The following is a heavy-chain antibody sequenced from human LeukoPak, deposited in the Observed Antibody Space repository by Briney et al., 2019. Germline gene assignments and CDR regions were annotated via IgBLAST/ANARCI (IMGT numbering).Heavy chain of an antibody. J-gene: IGHJ6*03. Sequence: NTSETLSLTCTVSGGSISYYYWSWIRQPPGKGLEWIGYIYYSGSTNYNSSFKSRVTISIDTSKNQFSLRLSSVTAADTAVYYCARETTVTTNYYYYMDVWGKGTTVTISS. CDR3: ARETTVTTNYYYYMDV. V-gene: IGHV4-59*01. CDR2: IYYSGST. CDR1: GGSISYYY. D-gene: IGHD4-17*01.